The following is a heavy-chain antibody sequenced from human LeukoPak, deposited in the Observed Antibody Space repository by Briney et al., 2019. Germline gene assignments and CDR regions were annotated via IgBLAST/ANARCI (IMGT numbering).Heavy chain of an antibody. CDR1: GGTFSSYA. D-gene: IGHD3-10*01. J-gene: IGHJ4*02. V-gene: IGHV1-69*04. Sequence: SVKVSCKASGGTFSSYAISWVRQAPGQGLEWMGRIIPILGIANYAQKFQGRVTITADKSTSTAYMELSSLRSEDTAVYYCASSGGSGSYYDYWGQGTLVTVSS. CDR2: IIPILGIA. CDR3: ASSGGSGSYYDY.